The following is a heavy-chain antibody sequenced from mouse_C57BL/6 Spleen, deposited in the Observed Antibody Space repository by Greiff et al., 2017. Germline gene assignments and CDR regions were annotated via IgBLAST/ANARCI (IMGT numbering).Heavy chain of an antibody. CDR3: ARGFSTGTPFDY. D-gene: IGHD4-1*02. CDR2: IHPNSGST. J-gene: IGHJ2*01. CDR1: GYTFTSYW. Sequence: QVQLQQSGAELVKPGASVKLSCKASGYTFTSYWMHWVKQRPGQGLEWIGMIHPNSGSTNYNEKFKSKATLTVDKSSSTAYMQLSSLTSEDSAVYYCARGFSTGTPFDYWGQGTTLTVSS. V-gene: IGHV1-64*01.